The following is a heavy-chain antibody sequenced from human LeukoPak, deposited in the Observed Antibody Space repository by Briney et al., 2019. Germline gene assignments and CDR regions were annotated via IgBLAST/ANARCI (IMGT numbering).Heavy chain of an antibody. V-gene: IGHV4-59*08. CDR1: GGSISSYY. CDR3: ARLSSGWREGAFDI. D-gene: IGHD6-19*01. CDR2: IYYSGST. Sequence: SETLSLTCTVSGGSISSYYWSWIRQPPGKGLEWIGYIYYSGSTNYSPSLKSRVTISVDTSKNQFSLKLSSVTAADTAVYYCARLSSGWREGAFDIWGQGTMVTVSS. J-gene: IGHJ3*02.